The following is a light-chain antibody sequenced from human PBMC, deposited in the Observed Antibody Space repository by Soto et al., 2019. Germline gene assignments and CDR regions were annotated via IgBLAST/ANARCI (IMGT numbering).Light chain of an antibody. CDR1: SSDIGAYNF. CDR3: TSWTTSTTMI. CDR2: DVN. Sequence: QSVLTQPASVSGSPGQSITISCTGTSSDIGAYNFVSWYQQHPGKAPKLMLYDVNIRPSGVSNRFSGSKSGNTASLTISGLQAEDEADSYCTSWTTSTTMIFGGGTKHTVL. J-gene: IGLJ2*01. V-gene: IGLV2-14*03.